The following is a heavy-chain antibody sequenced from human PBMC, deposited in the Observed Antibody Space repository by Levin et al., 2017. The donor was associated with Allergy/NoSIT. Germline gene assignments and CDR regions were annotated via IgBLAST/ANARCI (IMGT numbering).Heavy chain of an antibody. D-gene: IGHD2-2*01. CDR2: IKQDGNEE. Sequence: ASVKVSCAASGFTFSGYWMSWVRQAPGKGLEWVASIKQDGNEESYVDSVKGRFTISRDNAKNSLYLQMNSLRADDTAVYYCARGRRYCSSTTCPLPYYFDYWGQGTLVTVSS. V-gene: IGHV3-7*01. CDR3: ARGRRYCSSTTCPLPYYFDY. CDR1: GFTFSGYW. J-gene: IGHJ4*02.